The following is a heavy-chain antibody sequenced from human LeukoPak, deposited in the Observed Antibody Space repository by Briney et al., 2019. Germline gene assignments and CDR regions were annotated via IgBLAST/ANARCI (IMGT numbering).Heavy chain of an antibody. Sequence: GGSLRLSCAASGFTFSSYAMSWVRQAPGKGLEWVSAISGSGGCTYYADSVKGRFTISRDNSKNTLYLQMNSLRAEDTAVYYCAKARITMVRGVIIPFFNYWGQGTLVTVSS. CDR2: ISGSGGCT. CDR3: AKARITMVRGVIIPFFNY. J-gene: IGHJ4*02. CDR1: GFTFSSYA. D-gene: IGHD3-10*01. V-gene: IGHV3-23*01.